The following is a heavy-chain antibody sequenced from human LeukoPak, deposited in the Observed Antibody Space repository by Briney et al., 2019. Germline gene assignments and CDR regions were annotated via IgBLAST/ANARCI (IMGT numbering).Heavy chain of an antibody. CDR3: AKARSGSWTFDY. Sequence: HPGGSLRLSCAASGFTFGNYAMSWVRQAPGKGLEWVSAISAGGSSTYYADSVKGRFTISRDNSKNTLYLQVNSLRAGDTAVYYCAKARSGSWTFDYWGQGTLVTVSS. CDR2: ISAGGSST. D-gene: IGHD6-13*01. V-gene: IGHV3-23*01. J-gene: IGHJ4*02. CDR1: GFTFGNYA.